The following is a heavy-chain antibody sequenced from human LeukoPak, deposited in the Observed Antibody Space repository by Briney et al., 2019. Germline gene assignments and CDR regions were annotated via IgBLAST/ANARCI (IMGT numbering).Heavy chain of an antibody. CDR2: IKSKTDGGTT. J-gene: IGHJ4*02. CDR3: TTALPPAR. CDR1: GFTFSNAW. D-gene: IGHD6-25*01. V-gene: IGHV3-15*01. Sequence: GGSLRLSCAASGFTFSNAWMSWVRQAPGKGLEWVVRIKSKTDGGTTDYAAPVKGRFTISRDDSKNTLYLQMNSLKTEDTAVYYCTTALPPARWGQGTLVTVSS.